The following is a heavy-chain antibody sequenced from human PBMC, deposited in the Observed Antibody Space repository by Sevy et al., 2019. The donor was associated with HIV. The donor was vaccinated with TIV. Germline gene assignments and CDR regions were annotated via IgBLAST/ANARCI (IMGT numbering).Heavy chain of an antibody. D-gene: IGHD2-21*02. CDR3: AKDGYYGGDCYPLDYFDY. CDR2: ISGSGGST. CDR1: GFTFSSYA. V-gene: IGHV3-23*01. Sequence: GGSLRLSCAASGFTFSSYAMSWVRQAPGKGLEWVSAISGSGGSTYYADSVKGRFTISRDNSKNTLYLQMNSLRAEDTAVYYCAKDGYYGGDCYPLDYFDYWGQGTLVTVSS. J-gene: IGHJ4*02.